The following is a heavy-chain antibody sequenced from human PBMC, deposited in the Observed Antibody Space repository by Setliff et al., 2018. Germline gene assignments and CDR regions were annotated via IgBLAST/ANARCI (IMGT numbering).Heavy chain of an antibody. Sequence: ASVKVSCKASGGTFSSYAISWVRQAPGQGLEWMGGIIPIFGTANYAQKFQGRVTITADESTSTAYMELSSLRSEDTAVYYCARSGPYGMGVGNSGWYYRDYWGQGTLVTVSS. V-gene: IGHV1-69*13. CDR1: GGTFSSYA. CDR2: IIPIFGTA. J-gene: IGHJ4*02. CDR3: ARSGPYGMGVGNSGWYYRDY. D-gene: IGHD6-19*01.